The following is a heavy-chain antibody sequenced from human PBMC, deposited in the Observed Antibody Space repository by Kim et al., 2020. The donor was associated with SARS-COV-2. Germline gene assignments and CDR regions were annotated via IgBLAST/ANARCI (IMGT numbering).Heavy chain of an antibody. D-gene: IGHD3-10*01. V-gene: IGHV3-20*01. CDR3: ARDLQRGGFGELSDY. CDR1: GFTFDDYG. CDR2: INWNGGST. Sequence: GGSLRLSCAASGFTFDDYGMSWVRQAPGKGLEWVSGINWNGGSTGYADSVKGRFTISRDNAKNSLYLQMNSLRAEDTALYHCARDLQRGGFGELSDYWGQGTLVTVSS. J-gene: IGHJ4*02.